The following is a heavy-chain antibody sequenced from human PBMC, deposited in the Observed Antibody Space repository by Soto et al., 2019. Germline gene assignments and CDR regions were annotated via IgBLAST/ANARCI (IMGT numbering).Heavy chain of an antibody. Sequence: QVQLVQSGVEVKKPGSSVKVSCKASGGSFRTYTIFWVRQAPGQGLEWMGRIIPMFDIANYAQKFQGRVTFNADKSTGTVYMEMISLTSADTDIYFCALGSWSAEVFEIWGQGTLVTVSS. CDR2: IIPMFDIA. J-gene: IGHJ3*02. CDR1: GGSFRTYT. V-gene: IGHV1-69*02. CDR3: ALGSWSAEVFEI. D-gene: IGHD6-13*01.